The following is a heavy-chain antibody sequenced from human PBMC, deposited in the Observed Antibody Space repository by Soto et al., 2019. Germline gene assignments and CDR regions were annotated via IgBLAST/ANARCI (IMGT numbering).Heavy chain of an antibody. Sequence: GGSLRLSCAASGFTFSSYWMHWVRQAPGKGLVWVSRINSDGSSTSYADSVKGRFTISRDNAKNTLYLQMNSLRAEDTAVYYCARDPGLWGLAARPNAFDIWGQGTMVTVSS. J-gene: IGHJ3*02. CDR3: ARDPGLWGLAARPNAFDI. CDR2: INSDGSST. D-gene: IGHD6-6*01. V-gene: IGHV3-74*01. CDR1: GFTFSSYW.